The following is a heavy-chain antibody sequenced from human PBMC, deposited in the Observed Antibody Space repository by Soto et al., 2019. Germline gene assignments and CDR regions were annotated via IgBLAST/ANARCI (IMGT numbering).Heavy chain of an antibody. J-gene: IGHJ5*02. Sequence: PSEPLSLTCTVSGGSIGNSSYYWGWIRQPPGKGLEWIGSIYYSGSTYYNPSLKSRVTISVDTPKNQFSLKLSSVTAADTAVYYCARPLAWRQLDQIAPNWFDPWGQATPVTVSS. V-gene: IGHV4-39*01. CDR2: IYYSGST. CDR1: GGSIGNSSYY. CDR3: ARPLAWRQLDQIAPNWFDP. D-gene: IGHD6-6*01.